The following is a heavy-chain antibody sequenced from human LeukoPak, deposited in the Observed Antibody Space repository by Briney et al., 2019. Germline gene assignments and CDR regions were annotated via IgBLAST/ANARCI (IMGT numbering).Heavy chain of an antibody. CDR2: IIPMSTTT. Sequence: ASVKVSCKASGGTLSSHSFNWVRQAPGQGLEWMGGIIPMSTTTKYTQKFQGRVTITADEFTSTVFMELSGLRFEDTAVYYCARPRTYYDSWSGYPPFDYWGQGTLVTVSS. CDR1: GGTLSSHS. CDR3: ARPRTYYDSWSGYPPFDY. V-gene: IGHV1-69*13. J-gene: IGHJ4*02. D-gene: IGHD3-3*01.